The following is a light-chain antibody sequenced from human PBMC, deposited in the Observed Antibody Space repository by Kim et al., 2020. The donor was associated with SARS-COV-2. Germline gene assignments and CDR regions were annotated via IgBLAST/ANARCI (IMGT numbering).Light chain of an antibody. CDR2: GAS. J-gene: IGKJ4*01. Sequence: GSPGESATLSCRASQSVSSNLAWYQQKPGQAPRLLIYGASTRATGIPARFSGSGSGTEFTLTISSLQSEDFAVYYCQQYNNWPLTFGGGTKVDIK. CDR1: QSVSSN. CDR3: QQYNNWPLT. V-gene: IGKV3-15*01.